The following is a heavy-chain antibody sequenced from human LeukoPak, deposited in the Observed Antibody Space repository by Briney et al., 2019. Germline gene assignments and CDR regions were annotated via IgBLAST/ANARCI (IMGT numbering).Heavy chain of an antibody. D-gene: IGHD2-15*01. Sequence: PSETLSLTCTVSGGSISSNYWSWIRQPPGRGLEWIGFICYTGSTNYNPSLKSRVTISVDTSKTQFSLKLSSVTAADTAVYYCARSSCSCGSCYWYWGQGTLVTVSS. V-gene: IGHV4-59*01. CDR3: ARSSCSCGSCYWY. CDR2: ICYTGST. J-gene: IGHJ4*02. CDR1: GGSISSNY.